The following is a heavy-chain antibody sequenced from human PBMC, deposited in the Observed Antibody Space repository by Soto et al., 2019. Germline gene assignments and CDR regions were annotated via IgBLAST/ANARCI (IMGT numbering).Heavy chain of an antibody. J-gene: IGHJ4*02. CDR2: FYPGDSET. Sequence: GESLKISCKGSGYSFTSYWIGWVRQMPGRGLEWMGVFYPGDSETRYSPSFQGQVTISADKSISTAFLQWSSLKASDTAIYYCARGYTTGYNFDYWGQGTLVTVSS. V-gene: IGHV5-51*01. D-gene: IGHD3-9*01. CDR1: GYSFTSYW. CDR3: ARGYTTGYNFDY.